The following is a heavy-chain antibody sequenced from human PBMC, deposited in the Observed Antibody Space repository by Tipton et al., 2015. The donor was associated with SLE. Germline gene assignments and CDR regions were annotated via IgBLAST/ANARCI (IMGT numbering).Heavy chain of an antibody. D-gene: IGHD1-26*01. Sequence: TLSLTCTVSGGSISSGGYYWSWIRQHPGKGLEWIGYIYYSGSTHYNPSLKSRVTISVDTSKNQFSLKLSSVTAADTAVYYCAIRRGGEVLDYYYGMDVWGQGTTVTVSS. J-gene: IGHJ6*02. CDR3: AIRRGGEVLDYYYGMDV. CDR2: IYYSGST. V-gene: IGHV4-31*03. CDR1: GGSISSGGYY.